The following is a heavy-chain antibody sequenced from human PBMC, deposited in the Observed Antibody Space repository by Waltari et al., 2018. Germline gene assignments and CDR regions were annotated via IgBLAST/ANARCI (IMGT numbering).Heavy chain of an antibody. V-gene: IGHV3-30*02. J-gene: IGHJ5*02. D-gene: IGHD3-22*01. CDR1: GFPFSNFG. CDR3: ARLYDSSAYYNTYLDP. CDR2: MTYGVDKK. Sequence: VQLGGFGGGLGELGGVVAIFRYGAGFPFSNFGLSWVRQGPGKGVGWVAFMTYGVDKKYYGDSMEGRLTISRDTSKNTLFLQMNTLRSEDSGVYYCARLYDSSAYYNTYLDPWGQGALVTVSS.